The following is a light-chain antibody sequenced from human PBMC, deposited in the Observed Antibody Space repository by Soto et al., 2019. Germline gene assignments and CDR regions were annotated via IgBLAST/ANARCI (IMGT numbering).Light chain of an antibody. J-gene: IGKJ1*01. V-gene: IGKV1-39*01. CDR1: QRIGNY. CDR2: TAS. CDR3: QHSYSTPRT. Sequence: DILMTQTPSSLSVSVGDRVTFTCRASQRIGNYLNWYQQKPGKAPTLLIYTASTLQSGVPSRFSGAGAGTDFTLTISRLQPEDIATYFCQHSYSTPRTFGQGTKLEV.